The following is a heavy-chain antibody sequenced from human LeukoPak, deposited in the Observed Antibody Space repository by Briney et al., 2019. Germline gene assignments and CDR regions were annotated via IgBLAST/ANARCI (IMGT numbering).Heavy chain of an antibody. CDR3: ARDTARNYYYGMDV. Sequence: GGSLRLSCAASGFTFSSYWMTWVRQAPGQGLEWVANIKEDGSEKYYVDSVKGRFTISRDNAKNSLYLQMSSLRAEDTAVYYCARDTARNYYYGMDVWGQGTTVTVSS. J-gene: IGHJ6*02. CDR2: IKEDGSEK. CDR1: GFTFSSYW. V-gene: IGHV3-7*01.